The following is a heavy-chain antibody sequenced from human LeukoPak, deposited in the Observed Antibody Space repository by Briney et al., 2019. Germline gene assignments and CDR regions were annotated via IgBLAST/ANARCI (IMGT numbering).Heavy chain of an antibody. CDR3: AREWYSYGSFYYYYMDV. V-gene: IGHV1-46*01. CDR2: INPSGGST. CDR1: GYTFTSYY. D-gene: IGHD5-18*01. Sequence: GASVKVSCKASGYTFTSYYMHWVRQAPGQGLEWMGIINPSGGSTSYAQKFQGRVTMTRDMSTSTAYMELRSLRSDDTAVYYCAREWYSYGSFYYYYMDVWGKGTTVTVSS. J-gene: IGHJ6*03.